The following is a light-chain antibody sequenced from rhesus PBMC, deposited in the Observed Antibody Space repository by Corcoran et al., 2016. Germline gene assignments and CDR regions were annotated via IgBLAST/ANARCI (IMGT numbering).Light chain of an antibody. CDR1: QGISSY. V-gene: IGKV1-28*02. CDR2: AAT. CDR3: QQYKSYPPFT. Sequence: DIQMTQSPSSLSASVGDTVTITCRASQGISSYLNWFQQKPGKAPKLLIYAATTLQSGVPSRFSGSGSGTDFTRTISSLQPEDFATYYCQQYKSYPPFTFGPGTKLDIK. J-gene: IGKJ3*01.